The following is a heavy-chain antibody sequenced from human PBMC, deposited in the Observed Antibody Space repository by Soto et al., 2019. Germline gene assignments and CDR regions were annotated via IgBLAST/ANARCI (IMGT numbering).Heavy chain of an antibody. V-gene: IGHV3-7*01. D-gene: IGHD3-3*01. CDR3: ARGLGGVWSGYPARGPYYYYGMDV. J-gene: IGHJ6*02. CDR2: IKQDGSEK. CDR1: GFTFSSYW. Sequence: GGSLRLSCAASGFTFSSYWMSWVRQAPGKGLEWVANIKQDGSEKYYVDSVKGRFTISRDNAKNSLYLQMNSLRAEDTAVYYCARGLGGVWSGYPARGPYYYYGMDVWGQGTTVTVS.